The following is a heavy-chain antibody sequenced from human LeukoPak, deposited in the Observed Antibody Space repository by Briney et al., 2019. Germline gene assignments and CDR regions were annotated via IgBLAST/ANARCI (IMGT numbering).Heavy chain of an antibody. D-gene: IGHD6-13*01. CDR2: IYYSGST. Sequence: SETLSLTCTVSGGSISSYYWSWIRQPPGKGLEWIGYIYYSGSTNYNPSLKSRVTISVDTSKNQFSLKLSSVTAADTAAYYCARGRRYSSSWYGYYFDYWGQGTLVTVSS. J-gene: IGHJ4*02. V-gene: IGHV4-59*01. CDR3: ARGRRYSSSWYGYYFDY. CDR1: GGSISSYY.